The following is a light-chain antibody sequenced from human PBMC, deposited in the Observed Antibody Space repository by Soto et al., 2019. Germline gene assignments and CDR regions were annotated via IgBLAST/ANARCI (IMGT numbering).Light chain of an antibody. CDR1: SSNIGAGQD. J-gene: IGLJ1*01. V-gene: IGLV1-40*01. CDR3: QSYGTSLSGLYV. Sequence: QSVLTQPPSVSGAPGQRVTISCTGTSSNIGAGQDVHWYRQLPGAAPKFLISDSNNRASGVPDRFSVSKSGASASLAITGLRAEDEGDYSCQSYGTSLSGLYVFGTGTKVTLL. CDR2: DSN.